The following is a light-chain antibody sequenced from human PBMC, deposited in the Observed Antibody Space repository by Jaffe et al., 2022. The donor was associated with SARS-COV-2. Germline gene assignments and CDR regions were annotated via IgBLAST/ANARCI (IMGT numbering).Light chain of an antibody. V-gene: IGLV1-47*01. CDR3: ASWDDRLRGVL. Sequence: QSVLTQPPSASGTPGQRVTISCSGSRYNIGSNYVYWYQQFPGTAPKVLIYSNNQRPSGVPDRISGSKSGTSASLAISGLRSEDEADYYCASWDDRLRGVLFGGGTKLTVL. CDR2: SNN. J-gene: IGLJ3*02. CDR1: RYNIGSNY.